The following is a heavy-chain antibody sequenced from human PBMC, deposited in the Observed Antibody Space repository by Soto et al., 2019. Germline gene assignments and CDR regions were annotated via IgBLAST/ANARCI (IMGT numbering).Heavy chain of an antibody. CDR2: ISSSGST. Sequence: EVQLLESGGGLVQPGGSLRLSCAASGFTFSSQTMSWVRQAPGKGLEWVSVISSSGSTSYTDSVEGRFTISKDSYKNTLYLQLNSLRVEDTAVYYCAKGARDVDSWGQGTLVTVSS. CDR3: AKGARDVDS. D-gene: IGHD5-12*01. CDR1: GFTFSSQT. J-gene: IGHJ4*02. V-gene: IGHV3-23*01.